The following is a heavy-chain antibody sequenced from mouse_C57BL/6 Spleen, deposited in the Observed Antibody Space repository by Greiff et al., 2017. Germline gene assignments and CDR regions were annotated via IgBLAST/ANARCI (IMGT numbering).Heavy chain of an antibody. CDR1: GYTFTDYY. V-gene: IGHV1-26*01. CDR2: INPNNGGT. D-gene: IGHD2-1*01. Sequence: EVQLQQSGPELVKPGASVKISCKASGYTFTDYYMNWVKQSHGKSLEWIGDINPNNGGTSYNQKFKGKATLTVDKSSSTAYMALGSHTSEDSAVYSCTGYGNPTETDYWGQGTTLTVSS. CDR3: TGYGNPTETDY. J-gene: IGHJ2*01.